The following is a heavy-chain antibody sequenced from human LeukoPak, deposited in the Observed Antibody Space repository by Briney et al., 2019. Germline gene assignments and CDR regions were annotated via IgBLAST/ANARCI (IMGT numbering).Heavy chain of an antibody. D-gene: IGHD1-26*01. CDR1: GGSISSSKYY. CDR2: IYYSGST. CDR3: ARVRGSSGSYEYYHYMDV. V-gene: IGHV4-61*05. J-gene: IGHJ6*03. Sequence: SETLSLTCTVSGGSISSSKYYWGWIRQPPGKGLEWIGYIYYSGSTNYNPSLKSRVTISVDTSKNQLSLKLSSVTAADTAVYYCARVRGSSGSYEYYHYMDVWGKGTTVTISS.